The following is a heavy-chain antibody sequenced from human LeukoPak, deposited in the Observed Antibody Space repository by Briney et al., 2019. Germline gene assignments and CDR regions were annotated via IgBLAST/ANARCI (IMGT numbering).Heavy chain of an antibody. Sequence: SETLSLTCTVSGGSISSSSYYWGWIRQPPGKGLEWIGSIYYSGSTYYNPSLKSRVTISVDTSKNQFSLKLSSVTAADTAVYYCARVVERLGVVAPHVDYWGQGTLVTVSS. CDR2: IYYSGST. CDR1: GGSISSSSYY. CDR3: ARVVERLGVVAPHVDY. J-gene: IGHJ4*02. D-gene: IGHD3-16*01. V-gene: IGHV4-39*07.